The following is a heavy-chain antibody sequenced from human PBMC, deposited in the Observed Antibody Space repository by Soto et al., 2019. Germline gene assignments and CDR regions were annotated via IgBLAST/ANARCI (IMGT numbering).Heavy chain of an antibody. D-gene: IGHD6-19*01. J-gene: IGHJ5*02. CDR1: GYTFTGYY. CDR3: ARESGGVAGTLEH. CDR2: INPHTGVT. Sequence: ASVKVSCKTSGYTFTGYYIHWVRQAPGQGLEWMGWINPHTGVTNYAQNFQGWVTMTRDTSISTVYMEMTRLKSDDTAVYYCARESGGVAGTLEHWGQGTLV. V-gene: IGHV1-2*04.